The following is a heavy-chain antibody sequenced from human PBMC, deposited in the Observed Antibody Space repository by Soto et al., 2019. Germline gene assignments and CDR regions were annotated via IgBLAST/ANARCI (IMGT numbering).Heavy chain of an antibody. J-gene: IGHJ4*01. V-gene: IGHV3-15*07. D-gene: IGHD3-22*01. CDR1: GLIFSHYD. CDR3: TTDSYSTMRVVRFVN. Sequence: GGSLRLSCTTYGLIFSHYDMHWVRQAPGKGLEWVGRIKSKTDGGTTDFAAPVKGRFAISRDDSKDMVYLQMNSLKTEDTGINDCTTDSYSTMRVVRFVNWGHGNLVTVSS. CDR2: IKSKTDGGTT.